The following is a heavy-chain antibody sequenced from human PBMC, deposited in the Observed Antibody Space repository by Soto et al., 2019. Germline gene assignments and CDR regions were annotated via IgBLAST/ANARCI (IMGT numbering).Heavy chain of an antibody. CDR3: ARDLDGSGSYYTNY. D-gene: IGHD3-10*01. CDR2: ISPHKGDT. J-gene: IGHJ4*02. V-gene: IGHV1-18*01. Sequence: ASVKVSCKTSGYTFSSIGISWVRQAPGQGLEWMGWISPHKGDTYYAQRLQGRVTMTTDTSTSTAYMELRSLRSDDTAIYFCARDLDGSGSYYTNYWGQGTLVTVSS. CDR1: GYTFSSIG.